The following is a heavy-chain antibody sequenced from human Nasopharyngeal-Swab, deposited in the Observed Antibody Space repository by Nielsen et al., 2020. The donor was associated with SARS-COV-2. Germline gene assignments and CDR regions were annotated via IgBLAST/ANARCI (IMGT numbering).Heavy chain of an antibody. D-gene: IGHD6-6*01. V-gene: IGHV3-30-3*01. CDR2: ISYDRSNK. Sequence: WIRQPPGKGLEWVAVISYDRSNKYYADSVKGRFTISRDNSKNTLYLQMNSPRAEDTAVYYCARGGGSSSSAPFDYWGQGTLVTVSS. CDR3: ARGGGSSSSAPFDY. J-gene: IGHJ4*02.